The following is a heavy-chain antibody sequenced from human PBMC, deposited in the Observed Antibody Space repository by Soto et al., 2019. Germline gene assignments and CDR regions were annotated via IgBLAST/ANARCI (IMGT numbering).Heavy chain of an antibody. CDR2: ISSSSSYM. Sequence: GGSLRLCCAASRFTFSSYSRNWVRQGPGKGLEWVSSISSSSSYMYYADSVKGRFTISRDNAKNSLYLQMNSLRAEDTAVYYCARDLVPYLDYWGQGTLVTVSS. CDR1: RFTFSSYS. CDR3: ARDLVPYLDY. J-gene: IGHJ4*02. D-gene: IGHD2-21*01. V-gene: IGHV3-21*01.